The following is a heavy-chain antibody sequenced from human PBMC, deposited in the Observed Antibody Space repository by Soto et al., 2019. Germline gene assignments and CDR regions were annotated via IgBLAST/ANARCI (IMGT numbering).Heavy chain of an antibody. J-gene: IGHJ1*01. CDR3: ARAASIAASGIFFQH. Sequence: QVQLVQSGAEVKEPGASMKVSCKASGYTLTSHAIHWVRQAPGQRLEWMGWINAGSGNTRYSEKFQFRVAMTRDTSATTAYMELSSLRSEDTGVYYCARAASIAASGIFFQHWGQGTPVIVSS. V-gene: IGHV1-3*01. D-gene: IGHD3-3*02. CDR1: GYTLTSHA. CDR2: INAGSGNT.